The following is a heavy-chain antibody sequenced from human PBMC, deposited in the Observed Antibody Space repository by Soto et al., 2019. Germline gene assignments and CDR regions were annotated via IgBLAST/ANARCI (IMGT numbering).Heavy chain of an antibody. Sequence: SETLSLTCAVSGGSISSGGYSWSWIRQPPGKGLEWIGYIYHSGSTYYNPSLKSRVTISVDRSKNQFSLKLSSVTAADTAVYYCARGSSSGWYLYYFDYWGQGTLVTVSS. CDR2: IYHSGST. CDR1: GGSISSGGYS. V-gene: IGHV4-30-2*01. D-gene: IGHD6-19*01. CDR3: ARGSSSGWYLYYFDY. J-gene: IGHJ4*02.